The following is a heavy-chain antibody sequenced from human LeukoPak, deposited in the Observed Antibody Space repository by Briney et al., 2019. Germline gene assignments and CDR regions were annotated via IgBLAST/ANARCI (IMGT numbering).Heavy chain of an antibody. D-gene: IGHD2-2*02. CDR2: ISSSGSTI. V-gene: IGHV3-11*01. CDR1: GFTFSDFY. CDR3: AREGLSILAALAY. J-gene: IGHJ4*02. Sequence: GGSLRLSCAASGFTFSDFYMSWIRQAPGKGLEWVSYISSSGSTIYYADSVKGRFTISRDNAKNSLYLQMNSLRAEDTAVYYCAREGLSILAALAYWGQGTLVTVSS.